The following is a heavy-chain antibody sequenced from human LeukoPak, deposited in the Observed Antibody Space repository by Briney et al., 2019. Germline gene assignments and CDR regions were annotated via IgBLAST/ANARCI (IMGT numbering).Heavy chain of an antibody. Sequence: PGGSLRLSCAASGFTFSSYTMNWVRQAPGKGLEWVSSISSSSSYIYYADSVKGRFTISRDNAKNSLYLQMNSLRAEDTAVYYCARGAAVTQNYWGQGTLVTVSS. CDR2: ISSSSSYI. CDR3: ARGAAVTQNY. D-gene: IGHD4-17*01. CDR1: GFTFSSYT. V-gene: IGHV3-21*01. J-gene: IGHJ4*02.